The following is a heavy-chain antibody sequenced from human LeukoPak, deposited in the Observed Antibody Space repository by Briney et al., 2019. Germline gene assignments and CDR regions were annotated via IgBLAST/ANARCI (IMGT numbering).Heavy chain of an antibody. CDR2: INPSSGDT. CDR3: ARSPLDCSSSSCRVFDY. V-gene: IGHV1-2*06. Sequence: ASVKVSCKASAYTFTDYYVHWVRQAPGQGLEWMGRINPSSGDTNYAQKFQGRVTMTRDTSISTAYMELSTLRSDDTAVYYCARSPLDCSSSSCRVFDYWGQGALVTVSS. J-gene: IGHJ4*02. CDR1: AYTFTDYY. D-gene: IGHD2-2*01.